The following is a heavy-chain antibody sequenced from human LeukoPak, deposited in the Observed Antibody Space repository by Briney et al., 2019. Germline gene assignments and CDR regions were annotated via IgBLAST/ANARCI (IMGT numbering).Heavy chain of an antibody. Sequence: SETLSLTCTVSGGSISSYYWSWIRQPPGKGLEWIGRIYTTGRTDYNPSLKSRVTMSVDTSKNQFSLKLSSVTAADTAVYYCGRNGPRSGYDLGHFDYLGQGTLVTASS. D-gene: IGHD5-12*01. CDR2: IYTTGRT. CDR1: GGSISSYY. CDR3: GRNGPRSGYDLGHFDY. V-gene: IGHV4-4*07. J-gene: IGHJ4*02.